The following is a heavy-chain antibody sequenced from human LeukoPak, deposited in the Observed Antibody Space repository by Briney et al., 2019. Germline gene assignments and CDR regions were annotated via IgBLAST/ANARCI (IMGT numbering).Heavy chain of an antibody. J-gene: IGHJ4*02. CDR3: ARDIRSNYYDSSGYYPY. CDR1: GFTVSSNY. CDR2: IYSGGST. V-gene: IGHV3-53*01. Sequence: GGSLRLSCAASGFTVSSNYMSWVRQAPGKGLEWVSVIYSGGSTYYADSVKGRFTISRDNSKNTLHLQMNSLRAEDTAVYYCARDIRSNYYDSSGYYPYWGQGTLVTVSS. D-gene: IGHD3-22*01.